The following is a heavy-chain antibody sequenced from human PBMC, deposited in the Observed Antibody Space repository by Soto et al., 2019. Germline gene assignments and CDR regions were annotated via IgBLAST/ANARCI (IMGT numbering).Heavy chain of an antibody. Sequence: QVQLQESGPGLVKPSQTLSLTCTVSGGSISSGGYSWSWIRQHPGKGLEWIGYIYYSGRTYYNPSLKSRVTISVDTSKNQVSLKLSSVTAADTAVYYGARGPYGSGSYVDYWGQGTLVTVSS. V-gene: IGHV4-31*03. CDR1: GGSISSGGYS. CDR3: ARGPYGSGSYVDY. D-gene: IGHD3-10*01. CDR2: IYYSGRT. J-gene: IGHJ4*02.